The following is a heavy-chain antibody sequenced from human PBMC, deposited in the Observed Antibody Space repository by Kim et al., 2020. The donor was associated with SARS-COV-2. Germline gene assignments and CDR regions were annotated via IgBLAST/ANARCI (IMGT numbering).Heavy chain of an antibody. V-gene: IGHV3-11*04. J-gene: IGHJ4*02. D-gene: IGHD3-16*02. CDR3: ARGTVIGGYLDY. Sequence: YNAASVKGRITISRDKAKNSLYLQMNSLRAEDTAVDYCARGTVIGGYLDYWGQGTLVTVSS.